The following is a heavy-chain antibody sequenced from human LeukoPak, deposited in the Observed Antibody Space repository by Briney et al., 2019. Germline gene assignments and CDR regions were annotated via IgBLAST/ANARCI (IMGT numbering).Heavy chain of an antibody. CDR3: ARDLTTAIRGY. D-gene: IGHD2-21*02. V-gene: IGHV3-23*01. CDR2: ISGSGGST. Sequence: GGSLRLSCTPSGSRFGDYAMSWVRQAPGKGLEWVSAISGSGGSTYYADSVKGRFTISRDNSKNSLYLQMNSLRAEDTAVYYCARDLTTAIRGYWGQGTLVTVSS. J-gene: IGHJ4*02. CDR1: GSRFGDYA.